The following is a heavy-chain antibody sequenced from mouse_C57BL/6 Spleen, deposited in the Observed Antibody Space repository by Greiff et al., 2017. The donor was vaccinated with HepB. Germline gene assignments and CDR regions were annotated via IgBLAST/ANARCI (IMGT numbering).Heavy chain of an antibody. CDR1: GYAFSSSW. CDR3: ARSLYYYGSSRDYYAMDY. CDR2: IYPGDGDT. J-gene: IGHJ4*01. Sequence: VQLQQSGPELVKPGASVKISCKASGYAFSSSWMNWVKQRPGKGLGWIGRIYPGDGDTNYNGKFKGKATLTADKSSSTAYMQLSSLTSEDSAVYFCARSLYYYGSSRDYYAMDYWGQGTSVTVSS. D-gene: IGHD1-1*01. V-gene: IGHV1-82*01.